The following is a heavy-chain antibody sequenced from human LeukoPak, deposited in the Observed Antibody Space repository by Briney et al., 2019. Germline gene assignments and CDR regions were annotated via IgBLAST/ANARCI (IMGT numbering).Heavy chain of an antibody. CDR1: GFTFSSYW. CDR2: INSDGSST. D-gene: IGHD1-26*01. J-gene: IGHJ4*02. CDR3: ARDSVLELLTY. Sequence: PGGSLRLSCAAAGFTFSSYWMHWVRQAPGKGLVWVSRINSDGSSTSYADSVKGRFTISRDNAKNTLYLQMNSLRAEDTAVYYYARDSVLELLTYWGQGTLVTVSS. V-gene: IGHV3-74*01.